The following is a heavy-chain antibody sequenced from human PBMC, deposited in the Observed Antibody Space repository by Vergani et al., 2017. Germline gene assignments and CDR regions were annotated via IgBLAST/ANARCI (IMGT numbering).Heavy chain of an antibody. CDR3: ARQFWVSQGVGAFET. D-gene: IGHD3-16*01. CDR1: GYSISRGYY. J-gene: IGHJ3*02. V-gene: IGHV4-38-2*02. CDR2: FFHSGSA. Sequence: QVQLHESCPGLVKPSETLSLTCSVSGYSISRGYYWGWIRPPPGKGLEWIATFFHSGSAYYNPSLRRRVTISVVSSKNQFSLRLTTLTAADTAVYYCARQFWVSQGVGAFETWGRGTEVSVSS.